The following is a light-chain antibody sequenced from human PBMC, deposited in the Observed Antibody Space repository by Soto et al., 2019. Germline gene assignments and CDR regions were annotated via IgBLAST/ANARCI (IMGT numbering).Light chain of an antibody. CDR2: WAS. CDR3: QQYYSGRT. J-gene: IGKJ1*01. Sequence: DIVTTQSPDSLDVPLGLRTTITCRCSHSVLHRSKRKNYLAWYKQKAGQPPKXLISWASTRESGVPDRFSGSGSGTDSTLTIRSLKAEDVATYYCQQYYSGRTCGQGTTLAIK. V-gene: IGKV4-1*01. CDR1: HSVLHRSKRKNY.